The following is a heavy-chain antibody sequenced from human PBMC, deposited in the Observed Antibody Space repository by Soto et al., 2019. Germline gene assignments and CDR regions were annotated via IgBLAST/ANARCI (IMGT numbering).Heavy chain of an antibody. CDR3: ARTLLRYFDWLSYYYYMDV. J-gene: IGHJ6*03. CDR2: ISAYNGNT. Sequence: ASVKVSCKASGYTFTIYGISWVLQAPGQGLEWMGWISAYNGNTNYAQKLQGRVTMTRNTSISTAYMELSSLRSEDTAVYYCARTLLRYFDWLSYYYYMDVWGKRTTVTVSS. CDR1: GYTFTIYG. D-gene: IGHD3-9*01. V-gene: IGHV1-18*01.